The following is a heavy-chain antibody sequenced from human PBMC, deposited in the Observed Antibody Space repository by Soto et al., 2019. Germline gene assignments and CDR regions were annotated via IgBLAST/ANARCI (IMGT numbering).Heavy chain of an antibody. CDR1: GFTFSGYT. V-gene: IGHV3-21*01. D-gene: IGHD2-15*01. J-gene: IGHJ5*02. CDR3: ARVCSGGRCSLSGTPWFDL. CDR2: ISSSSSDI. Sequence: EVQLVESGGGLVKPGGSLRLSCAASGFTFSGYTINWVRQAPGKGLEWVSSISSSSSDIYYSDSVKGRFTVSRDNAKNSVYLQMNSLRVEDTAVYYCARVCSGGRCSLSGTPWFDLWGQGTLVTVSS.